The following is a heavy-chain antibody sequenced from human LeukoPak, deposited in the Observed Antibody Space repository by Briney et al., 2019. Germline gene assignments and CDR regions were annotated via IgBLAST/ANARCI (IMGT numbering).Heavy chain of an antibody. CDR1: GGSISSSSYY. V-gene: IGHV4-61*01. CDR3: ARGGSDFWSGYYRTYYYYYGMDV. J-gene: IGHJ6*02. Sequence: SETLSLTCTVSGGSISSSSYYWSWIRQPPGKGLEWIGYIYYSGSTNYNPSLKSRVTISVDTSKNQFSLKLSSVTAADAAVYYCARGGSDFWSGYYRTYYYYYGMDVWGQGTTVTVSS. CDR2: IYYSGST. D-gene: IGHD3-3*01.